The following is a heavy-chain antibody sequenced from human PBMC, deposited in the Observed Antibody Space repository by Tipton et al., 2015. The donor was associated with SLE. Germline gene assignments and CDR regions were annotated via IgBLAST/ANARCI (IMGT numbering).Heavy chain of an antibody. CDR1: GGSIRSSAYY. CDR2: ISYDGST. D-gene: IGHD6-13*01. CDR3: ARDRVEYSSSDY. V-gene: IGHV4-39*07. J-gene: IGHJ4*02. Sequence: TLSLTCTVSGGSIRSSAYYWGWIRQPPGKGLEWIGTISYDGSTYYDPSLKGRVTMSVDTSKNQFSLKLSSVTAADTAVYYCARDRVEYSSSDYWGQGTLVTVSS.